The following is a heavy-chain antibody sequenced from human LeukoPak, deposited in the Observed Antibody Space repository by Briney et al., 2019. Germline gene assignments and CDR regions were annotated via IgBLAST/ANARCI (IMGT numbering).Heavy chain of an antibody. V-gene: IGHV4-39*01. J-gene: IGHJ3*02. CDR3: ASDSSGYYRALDAFDI. CDR1: GGSISSSSYY. CDR2: IYYGGST. Sequence: PSETLSLTCTVSGGSISSSSYYWGWIRQPPGKGLEWIGSIYYGGSTYYNPSLKSRVTISVDTSKNQFSLKLSSVTAADTAVYYCASDSSGYYRALDAFDIWGQGTMVTVSS. D-gene: IGHD3-22*01.